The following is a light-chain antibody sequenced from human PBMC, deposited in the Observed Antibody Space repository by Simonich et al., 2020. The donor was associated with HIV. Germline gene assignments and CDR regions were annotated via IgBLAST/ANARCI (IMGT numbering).Light chain of an antibody. CDR2: DVR. CDR3: SSYTSSSTHWV. Sequence: QSALTQPASVSGSPGRSITISCPGTSSDVGGYNYVSWYQQHPGKAPKLMIYDVRKRPSGVSNRCSGSKSGNTASLTISGLQAEDEADYYCSSYTSSSTHWVFGGGTKLTVL. CDR1: SSDVGGYNY. J-gene: IGLJ3*02. V-gene: IGLV2-14*01.